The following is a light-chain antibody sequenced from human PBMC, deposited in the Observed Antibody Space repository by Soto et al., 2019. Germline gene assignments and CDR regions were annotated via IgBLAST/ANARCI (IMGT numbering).Light chain of an antibody. CDR3: MQGTHLWT. Sequence: DIVMTQTPLSSPVTLGQSASISCSSSQSLVHSDGNTYLSWLQQRPGQPPRLRIYKISNRVSRVLDRFSVSGAGTEFTLKISRVEAEDVGVYYCMQGTHLWTFGQGTKVEIK. CDR2: KIS. J-gene: IGKJ1*01. CDR1: QSLVHSDGNTY. V-gene: IGKV2-24*01.